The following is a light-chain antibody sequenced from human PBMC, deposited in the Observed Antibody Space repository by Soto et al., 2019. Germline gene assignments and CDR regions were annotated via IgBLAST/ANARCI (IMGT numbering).Light chain of an antibody. Sequence: IVLTQSPATRSLSPGERDTLSCRASQTVSTSLAWYQPTPGQAPRLLIYEASNRATGIPARFSGSGSGADFTLTISSLEPEDFALYYGQQQSNWPLTFGGGAEVDIK. CDR2: EAS. CDR1: QTVSTS. J-gene: IGKJ4*02. CDR3: QQQSNWPLT. V-gene: IGKV3-11*01.